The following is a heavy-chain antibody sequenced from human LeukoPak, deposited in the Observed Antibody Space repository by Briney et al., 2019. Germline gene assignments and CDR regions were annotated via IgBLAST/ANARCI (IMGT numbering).Heavy chain of an antibody. Sequence: GRSPRLSCAASGFIFSNYAMHWVRQAPGKGLEWVALISSDGSKTYHADSVKGRFSISRDNSKNTLYLQLNSLTAEDTAVYYCAKDIHYFQSDYWGQGTLVTVSS. CDR3: AKDIHYFQSDY. V-gene: IGHV3-30*07. CDR2: ISSDGSKT. CDR1: GFIFSNYA. D-gene: IGHD3-10*01. J-gene: IGHJ4*02.